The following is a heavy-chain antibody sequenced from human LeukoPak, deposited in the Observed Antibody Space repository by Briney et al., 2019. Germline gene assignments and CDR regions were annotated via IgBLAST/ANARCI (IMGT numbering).Heavy chain of an antibody. V-gene: IGHV4-38-2*02. CDR1: GDSLSSGNY. CDR2: IFHTGST. CDR3: ARLTASTTTNFDF. Sequence: SETLSLTCTVSGDSLSSGNYWGCIRQPPGKGLEWIGSIFHTGSTYFNLSLKSRVTISVDTSKNQSSLKLSSVTAADTAVYYCARLTASTTTNFDFWGQGTLVTVSS. J-gene: IGHJ4*02. D-gene: IGHD1-26*01.